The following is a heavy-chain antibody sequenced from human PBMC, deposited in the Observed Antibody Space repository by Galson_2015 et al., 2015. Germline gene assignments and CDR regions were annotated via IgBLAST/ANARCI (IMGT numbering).Heavy chain of an antibody. Sequence: SLRLSCAASGFTFSNYAMSWVRQAPGKGLEWVSTINTGGDGTYCADSVKGRFTISRDDSKNTVYLQMNSLRAEDTAVYYCAKIRGVWSSIFDYWGQGTPVTVSS. CDR1: GFTFSNYA. V-gene: IGHV3-23*01. D-gene: IGHD3-3*01. CDR2: INTGGDGT. CDR3: AKIRGVWSSIFDY. J-gene: IGHJ4*02.